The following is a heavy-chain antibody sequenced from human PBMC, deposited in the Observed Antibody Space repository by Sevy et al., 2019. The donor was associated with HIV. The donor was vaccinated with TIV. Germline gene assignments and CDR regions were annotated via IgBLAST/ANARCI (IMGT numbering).Heavy chain of an antibody. CDR3: ATTKDYYDSSGYPFDY. Sequence: ASVNVSCKVSGYTLTELSMHWVRQAPGKGLEWMGSFDPEDGETIYAQNFQGRVTMTEDRSTDTAYMELSSLRSEDTAVYYCATTKDYYDSSGYPFDYWGQGTLVTVSS. V-gene: IGHV1-24*01. CDR2: FDPEDGET. J-gene: IGHJ4*02. CDR1: GYTLTELS. D-gene: IGHD3-22*01.